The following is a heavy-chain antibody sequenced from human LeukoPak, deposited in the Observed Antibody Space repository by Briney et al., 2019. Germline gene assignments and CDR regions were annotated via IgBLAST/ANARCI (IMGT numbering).Heavy chain of an antibody. Sequence: VASLKVSCKASGGTFSSYSISWVRQAPGQGLEWMGGIIPIFGTANYAQNFQGRVTITADESSSTAFMELSSLRSEDTAVYYCARASLARGTPLYFGMDVWGQGTTVIVSS. J-gene: IGHJ6*02. CDR1: GGTFSSYS. D-gene: IGHD2-15*01. CDR2: IIPIFGTA. V-gene: IGHV1-69*01. CDR3: ARASLARGTPLYFGMDV.